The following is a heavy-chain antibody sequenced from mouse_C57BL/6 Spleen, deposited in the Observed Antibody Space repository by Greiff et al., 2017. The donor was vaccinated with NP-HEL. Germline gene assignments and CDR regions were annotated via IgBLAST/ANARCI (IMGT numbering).Heavy chain of an antibody. CDR1: GYTFTSYW. J-gene: IGHJ2*01. CDR3: ARRRYGGNLDY. V-gene: IGHV1-52*01. Sequence: QVQLQQPGAELVRPGSSVKLSCKASGYTFTSYWMHWVKQRPIQGLEWIGNIDPSDSETHYNQKFKDKATLTVDKSSSTAYMQLSSLTSEDSAVYYWARRRYGGNLDYWGQGTTLTVSS. D-gene: IGHD1-1*02. CDR2: IDPSDSET.